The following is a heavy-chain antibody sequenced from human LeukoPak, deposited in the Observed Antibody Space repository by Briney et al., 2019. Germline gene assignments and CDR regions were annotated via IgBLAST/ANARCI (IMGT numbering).Heavy chain of an antibody. CDR2: IRYDGSNK. V-gene: IGHV3-30*02. CDR3: AKGRGITMIVVVSGDYFDY. D-gene: IGHD3-22*01. J-gene: IGHJ4*02. Sequence: PGGSLRLSCAASGFTFSSYGMHWVRQAPGKGLEWVAFIRYDGSNKYYADSVKGRFTISRDNSKNTLYLQMNSLRAEDTAVYYCAKGRGITMIVVVSGDYFDYWGQGTLVTVSS. CDR1: GFTFSSYG.